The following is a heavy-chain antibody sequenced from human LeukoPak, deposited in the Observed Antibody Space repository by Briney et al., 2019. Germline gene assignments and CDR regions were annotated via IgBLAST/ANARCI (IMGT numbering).Heavy chain of an antibody. CDR2: SSAYNGNT. J-gene: IGHJ1*01. Sequence: ASVKVSCKASGYTFTTYGISWVRQAPGQGLECMGWSSAYNGNTKYAQKLQGRVTMTTDTSTSTAYMELKSLRSDDTAVYYCARDQMGGSYYGYFQHWGQGTLVTVSS. CDR1: GYTFTTYG. V-gene: IGHV1-18*01. CDR3: ARDQMGGSYYGYFQH. D-gene: IGHD1-26*01.